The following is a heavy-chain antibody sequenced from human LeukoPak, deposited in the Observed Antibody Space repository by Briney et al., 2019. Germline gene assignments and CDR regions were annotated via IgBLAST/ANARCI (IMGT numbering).Heavy chain of an antibody. CDR1: GFTFRNVW. CDR2: RKTKTDNGTP. V-gene: IGHV3-15*01. J-gene: IGHJ5*01. Sequence: GGSRRLSCAASGFTFRNVWMSWVRQAPGTGLEPFGRRKTKTDNGTPDYAAPVKGRFTTSRHDSKNTSYLQTNSTTTEDTAVYYCSTGGGSIESWGQGTPVIVS. CDR3: STGGGSIES. D-gene: IGHD2-15*01.